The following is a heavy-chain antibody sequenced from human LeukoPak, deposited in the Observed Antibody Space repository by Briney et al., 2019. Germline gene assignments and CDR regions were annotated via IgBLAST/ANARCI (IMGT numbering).Heavy chain of an antibody. D-gene: IGHD3-10*01. CDR1: GDTFSRYS. V-gene: IGHV1-69*04. J-gene: IGHJ4*02. Sequence: GASVEVSCKASGDTFSRYSISWVRQAPGQGLEWMGRIIPMQDRKASAQKSQGRVTFTADTSTTTAHMELNSLTSEDTAVYYCARANYYGSGKKDLDYWGQGTLVTVSS. CDR3: ARANYYGSGKKDLDY. CDR2: IIPMQDRK.